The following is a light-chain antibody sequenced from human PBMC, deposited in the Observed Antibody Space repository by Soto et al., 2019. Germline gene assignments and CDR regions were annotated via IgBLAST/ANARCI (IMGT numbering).Light chain of an antibody. Sequence: QSVLTQPPSVSAAPGQKVTISCSGSSSNIGSNYVSWYQHLPGTAPKLLIYEDNKRPSEIPDRFSGSKSGTSAILGITGLQTGDEADYYCATWDRSLRAGNVVFGGGTQLTVL. V-gene: IGLV1-51*01. CDR3: ATWDRSLRAGNVV. J-gene: IGLJ2*01. CDR2: EDN. CDR1: SSNIGSNY.